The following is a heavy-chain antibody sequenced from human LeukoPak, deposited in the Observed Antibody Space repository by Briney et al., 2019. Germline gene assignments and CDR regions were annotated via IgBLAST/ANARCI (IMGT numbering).Heavy chain of an antibody. CDR3: AKVPHYYYDSSGYYW. J-gene: IGHJ4*02. CDR2: ISGSGGST. CDR1: GFTFSSYA. Sequence: GGSLRLSCAASGFTFSSYAMSWLRQAPGKGLEWVSAISGSGGSTYYADSVKDRFTISRDNSKNTLYLQMNSLRAEDTAVYYYAKVPHYYYDSSGYYWWGQGTLVTVSS. V-gene: IGHV3-23*01. D-gene: IGHD3-22*01.